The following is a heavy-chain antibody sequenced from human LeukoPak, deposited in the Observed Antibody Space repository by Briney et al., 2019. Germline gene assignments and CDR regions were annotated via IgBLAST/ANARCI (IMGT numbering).Heavy chain of an antibody. CDR3: ARDGAFGVVTRYYYGMDV. V-gene: IGHV1-69*13. Sequence: ASVKVSCKASGGTFSSYAISWVRQAPGQGLEWMGGLIPIFGTANYAQKFQGRVTITADESTSTAYMELSSLRSEDTAVYYCARDGAFGVVTRYYYGMDVWGQGTTVTVSS. D-gene: IGHD3-3*01. CDR2: LIPIFGTA. CDR1: GGTFSSYA. J-gene: IGHJ6*02.